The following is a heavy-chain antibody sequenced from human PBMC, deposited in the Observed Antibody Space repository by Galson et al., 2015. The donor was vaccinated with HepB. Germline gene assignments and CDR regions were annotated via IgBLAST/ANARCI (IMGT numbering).Heavy chain of an antibody. CDR3: NTDWDSDFWTGYSGY. D-gene: IGHD3/OR15-3a*01. J-gene: IGHJ4*02. CDR2: IKDKTAGGAT. V-gene: IGHV3-15*05. CDR1: GLTFINAW. Sequence: SLRLSCAVSGLTFINAWIGWVRQAPGKGLEWVGRIKDKTAGGATDYAAPVKGRFTISRDDSKNTVYLQMNGLKIEDTAVYYCNTDWDSDFWTGYSGYWGQGIMVSVSS.